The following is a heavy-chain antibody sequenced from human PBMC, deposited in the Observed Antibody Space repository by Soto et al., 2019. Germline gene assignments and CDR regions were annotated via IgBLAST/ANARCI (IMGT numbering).Heavy chain of an antibody. CDR1: GYTFTSYG. Sequence: QVQLVQSGAEVKKPGASVKVSCKASGYTFTSYGISWVRQAPGQGLEWMGWISAYNGNTNYAQKLQGRVTMTTDTSTSTAYRGLRSLRSDDTAVYYCARGVATIKGYYYGMDVWGQGTTVTVSS. J-gene: IGHJ6*02. D-gene: IGHD5-12*01. CDR3: ARGVATIKGYYYGMDV. V-gene: IGHV1-18*01. CDR2: ISAYNGNT.